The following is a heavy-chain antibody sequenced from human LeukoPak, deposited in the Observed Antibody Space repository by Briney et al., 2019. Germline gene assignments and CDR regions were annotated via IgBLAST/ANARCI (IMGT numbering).Heavy chain of an antibody. CDR1: GDSVASNSTA. J-gene: IGHJ3*01. CDR3: ARGGQGDGYSADEAFDF. Sequence: SQTLSLTCVISGDSVASNSTACNWIRQSPSRGLEWLGRTYYRSKWYNDHAVSVKSRITINPDTSKNQFSPQLNSVTPEDTAVYYCARGGQGDGYSADEAFDFWGQGTMVTVS. D-gene: IGHD5-24*01. CDR2: TYYRSKWYN. V-gene: IGHV6-1*01.